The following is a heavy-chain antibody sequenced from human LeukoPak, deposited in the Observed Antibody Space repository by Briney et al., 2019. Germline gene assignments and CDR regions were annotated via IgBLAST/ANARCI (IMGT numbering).Heavy chain of an antibody. CDR2: IESDGRRT. CDR1: GFTFSSTW. Sequence: GGSLRLSRAASGFTFSSTWMHWVRQVPGKELVWVARIESDGRRTTYAESVKGRFTISRDNAKNTLYLEMNSLRVEDTAGYYCARDWYKAIDYWGQGTLVTVSS. D-gene: IGHD1-1*01. CDR3: ARDWYKAIDY. J-gene: IGHJ4*02. V-gene: IGHV3-74*03.